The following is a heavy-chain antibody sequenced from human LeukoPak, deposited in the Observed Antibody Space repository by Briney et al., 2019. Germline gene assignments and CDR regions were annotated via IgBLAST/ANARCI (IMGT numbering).Heavy chain of an antibody. D-gene: IGHD6-13*01. Sequence: GGSLRLSCAASGFTFSSYGMSWVRQAPGKGLEWVSAISASGGSTYYADSVKGRFTISRDNSKNTLYLQMNSLRAEDTAVYYCAKRGGMYPAHYFDYWGQGTLVTVSS. J-gene: IGHJ4*02. CDR3: AKRGGMYPAHYFDY. CDR1: GFTFSSYG. V-gene: IGHV3-23*01. CDR2: ISASGGST.